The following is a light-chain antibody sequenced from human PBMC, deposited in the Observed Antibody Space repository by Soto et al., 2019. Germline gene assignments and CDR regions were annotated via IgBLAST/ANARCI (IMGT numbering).Light chain of an antibody. V-gene: IGKV3-20*01. Sequence: EIVLTQSPGTLSLSPGERATLSCRASQSVSSSYLAWYQQTPGQAPRLLMYGASSRATGIPDRFSGSGSGTDFTLTISRLEPEDFAVYYCQQYGSSPITFGRGTRLEIK. CDR3: QQYGSSPIT. J-gene: IGKJ5*01. CDR1: QSVSSSY. CDR2: GAS.